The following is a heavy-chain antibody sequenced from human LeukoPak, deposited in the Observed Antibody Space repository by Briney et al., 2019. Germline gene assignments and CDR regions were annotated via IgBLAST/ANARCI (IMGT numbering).Heavy chain of an antibody. CDR3: ARHANGESYPLAY. D-gene: IGHD2-8*01. CDR1: GGSISGYY. V-gene: IGHV4-59*08. CDR2: IYDSGST. Sequence: SETLSLTCTVSGGSISGYYWSWFRQPPGKGLEWTAYIYDSGSTTYSPSLKTRVTISVDTSKNQFSLKLSSVTAADTAIYYCARHANGESYPLAYWGQGNLVTVS. J-gene: IGHJ4*02.